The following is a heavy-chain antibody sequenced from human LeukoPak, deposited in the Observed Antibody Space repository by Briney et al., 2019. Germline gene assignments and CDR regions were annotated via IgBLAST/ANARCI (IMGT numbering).Heavy chain of an antibody. J-gene: IGHJ4*02. V-gene: IGHV1-46*01. D-gene: IGHD2/OR15-2a*01. CDR2: INPSGGST. CDR1: GYTFASYY. CDR3: ARDFYGMGPDFFDY. Sequence: ASVKVSCKASGYTFASYYMHWVRQAPGQGLEWMGIINPSGGSTSYAQKFQGRVTVTRDTSTTTVTMELRSLRSADTAVYYCARDFYGMGPDFFDYWGQGTLVTVSS.